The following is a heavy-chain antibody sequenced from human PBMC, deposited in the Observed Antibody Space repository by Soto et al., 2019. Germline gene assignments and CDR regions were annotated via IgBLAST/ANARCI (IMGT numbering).Heavy chain of an antibody. D-gene: IGHD3-16*01. CDR1: GFTFSDYY. V-gene: IGHV3-11*06. J-gene: IGHJ5*02. CDR2: ISSSSSYT. CDR3: ARGTITFGGVRMFDP. Sequence: SLRLSCAASGFTFSDYYMSWIRQAPGKGLEWVSYISSSSSYTNYADSVKGRFTISRDNAKNSLYLQMNSLRAEDTAVYYCARGTITFGGVRMFDPWGQGTLVTVSS.